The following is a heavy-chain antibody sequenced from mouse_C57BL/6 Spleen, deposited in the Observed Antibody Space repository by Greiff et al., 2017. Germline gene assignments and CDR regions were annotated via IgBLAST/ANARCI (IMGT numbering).Heavy chain of an antibody. CDR3: TAGTVGD. Sequence: VQLQQSGAELVRPGASVKLSCTASGFNIKDDYMHWVKQRPEQGLEWIGWIDPENGDTKYASKFQGKATITADTSSNTAYMQLSSLTSEDTAVYYCTAGTVGDWGKGTTLTVSS. J-gene: IGHJ2*01. V-gene: IGHV14-4*01. D-gene: IGHD1-1*01. CDR2: IDPENGDT. CDR1: GFNIKDDY.